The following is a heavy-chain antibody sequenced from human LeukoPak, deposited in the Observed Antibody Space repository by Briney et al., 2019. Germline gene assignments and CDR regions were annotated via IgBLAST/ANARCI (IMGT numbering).Heavy chain of an antibody. CDR1: GYTFTDYY. CDR3: ARGYYDISDYEYFQH. V-gene: IGHV1-2*02. Sequence: ASVKVSCKASGYTFTDYYMHWVRQAPGQGLEWMGWINPNSGGTNYAQTFQGRVTMTRDMSISTAYMELSRLRSDDTAVYYCARGYYDISDYEYFQHWGQGTLVTVSS. D-gene: IGHD3-22*01. CDR2: INPNSGGT. J-gene: IGHJ1*01.